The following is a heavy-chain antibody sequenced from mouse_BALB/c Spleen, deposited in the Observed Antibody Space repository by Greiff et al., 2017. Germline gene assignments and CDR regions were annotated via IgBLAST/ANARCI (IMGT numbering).Heavy chain of an antibody. J-gene: IGHJ2*01. CDR3: ASGSSYGY. Sequence: EVQGVESGGDLVKPGGSLKLSCAASGFTFSSYGMSWVRQTPDKRLEWVATISSGGSYTYYPDSVKGRFTISRDNAKNTLYLQMSSLKSEDTAMYYCASGSSYGYWGQGTTLTVSS. D-gene: IGHD1-1*01. CDR2: ISSGGSYT. V-gene: IGHV5-6*01. CDR1: GFTFSSYG.